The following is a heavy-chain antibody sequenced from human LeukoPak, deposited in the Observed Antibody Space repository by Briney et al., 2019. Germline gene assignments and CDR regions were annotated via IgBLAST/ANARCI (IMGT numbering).Heavy chain of an antibody. CDR3: ARYPVLHDITMVRGVTGDYYYMDV. CDR2: ISYDGSNK. CDR1: GFTFSSYG. J-gene: IGHJ6*03. D-gene: IGHD3-10*01. V-gene: IGHV3-30*03. Sequence: PGGSLRLSCAASGFTFSSYGIHWVRQAPGKGLEWVAVISYDGSNKYYADSVKGRFTISRDNSKNTLYLQMNSLRAEDTAVYYCARYPVLHDITMVRGVTGDYYYMDVWGKGTTVTISS.